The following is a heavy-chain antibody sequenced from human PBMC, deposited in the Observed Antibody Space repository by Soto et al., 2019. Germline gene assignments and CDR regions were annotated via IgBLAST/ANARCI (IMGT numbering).Heavy chain of an antibody. Sequence: SETLSLTCTVSGGSISSGGYYWSWIRQHPGKGLEWIGYIYYSGSTYYNPSLKSRVTISVDTSKNQFSLKLSSVTAADTAVYYCARVYGSGSYPVFDYSGQGTLVTVSS. J-gene: IGHJ4*02. D-gene: IGHD3-10*01. V-gene: IGHV4-31*03. CDR3: ARVYGSGSYPVFDY. CDR1: GGSISSGGYY. CDR2: IYYSGST.